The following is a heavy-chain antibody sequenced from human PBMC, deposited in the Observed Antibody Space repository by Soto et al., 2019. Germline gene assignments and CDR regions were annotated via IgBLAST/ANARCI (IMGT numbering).Heavy chain of an antibody. V-gene: IGHV1-46*03. J-gene: IGHJ3*01. CDR1: AYTFTSYY. D-gene: IGHD6-13*01. Sequence: QVQLVQSGAEVKKPGASVRVSCKASAYTFTSYYVHWVRQAAGQGPEWMGMINPSRGGTDYAQKFQGRVTMTRDTSTTTVYMELSSLRSDDTARYYCTRSIITTAGTDAFDLWGQGTLVTVSS. CDR2: INPSRGGT. CDR3: TRSIITTAGTDAFDL.